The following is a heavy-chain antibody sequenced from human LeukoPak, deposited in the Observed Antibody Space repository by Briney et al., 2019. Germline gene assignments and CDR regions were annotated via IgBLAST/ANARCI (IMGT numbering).Heavy chain of an antibody. CDR2: ISGSGGRI. V-gene: IGHV3-23*01. J-gene: IGHJ4*02. D-gene: IGHD2-15*01. Sequence: QAGGSLRLSCAASGLTFSSYAMSWVRQAPGKGLEWVSGISGSGGRIYYADSVKGRFTISRDNSKNTLHLQMNSLRAEDTAVYYCTNTGTYSIYWGQGTLVTVSS. CDR3: TNTGTYSIY. CDR1: GLTFSSYA.